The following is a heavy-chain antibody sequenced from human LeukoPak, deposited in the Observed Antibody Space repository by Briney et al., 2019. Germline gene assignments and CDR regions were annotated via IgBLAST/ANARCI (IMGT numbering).Heavy chain of an antibody. Sequence: GASVKVSCKASGYTFTSYDINWVRQATGQGLEWMGWMNPNSGNTGYAQKFQGRVTMTRNTSISTAYMELSSLRSEDTAVYYCARDAHYDFWSGSDYWGQGTLVTVSS. D-gene: IGHD3-3*01. CDR3: ARDAHYDFWSGSDY. V-gene: IGHV1-8*01. J-gene: IGHJ4*02. CDR2: MNPNSGNT. CDR1: GYTFTSYD.